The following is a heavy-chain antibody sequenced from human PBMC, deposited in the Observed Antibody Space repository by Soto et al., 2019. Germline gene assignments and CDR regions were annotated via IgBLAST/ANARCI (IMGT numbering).Heavy chain of an antibody. D-gene: IGHD4-4*01. CDR1: GFTFSSNY. CDR3: ARDEREHHVNYRFDC. CDR2: IKYYGSDQ. Sequence: GGSLRLSCSASGFTFSSNYMSWVRQTPGKGLEWVGNIKYYGSDQYYVDSVKGRFTISRYNTKNLLYLQMNSLRAEDTALYYCARDEREHHVNYRFDCWGRGTQVAVAS. V-gene: IGHV3-7*03. J-gene: IGHJ4*02.